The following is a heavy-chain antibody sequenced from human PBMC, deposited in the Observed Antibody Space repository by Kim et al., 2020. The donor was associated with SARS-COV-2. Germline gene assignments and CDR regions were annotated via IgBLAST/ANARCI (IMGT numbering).Heavy chain of an antibody. V-gene: IGHV3-23*01. D-gene: IGHD3-22*01. Sequence: GGSLRLSCAASGFTFSSYAMSWVRQAPGKGLEWVSAISGSGGSTYYADSVKGRFTISRDNSKNTLYLQMNSLRAEDTAVYYCAKPHYYDSSGYYYGGFSVDYWGQGTLVTVSS. CDR3: AKPHYYDSSGYYYGGFSVDY. J-gene: IGHJ4*02. CDR2: ISGSGGST. CDR1: GFTFSSYA.